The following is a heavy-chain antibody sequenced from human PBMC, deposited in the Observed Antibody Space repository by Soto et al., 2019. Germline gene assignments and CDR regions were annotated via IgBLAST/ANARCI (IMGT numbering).Heavy chain of an antibody. D-gene: IGHD5-12*01. CDR1: GFTFSSYA. Sequence: GGSLRLSCAASGFTFSSYAMSWVRQAPGKGLEWVSAISGSGGSTYYADSVKGRFTISRDNSKNTLYPQMNSLRAEDTAVYYCAKTHIVATGVYDAFDIWGQGTMVTVSS. J-gene: IGHJ3*02. CDR3: AKTHIVATGVYDAFDI. V-gene: IGHV3-23*01. CDR2: ISGSGGST.